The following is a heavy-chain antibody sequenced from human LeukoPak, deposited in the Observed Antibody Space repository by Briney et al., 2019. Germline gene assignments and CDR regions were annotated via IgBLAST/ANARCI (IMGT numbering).Heavy chain of an antibody. D-gene: IGHD6-19*01. V-gene: IGHV5-51*01. Sequence: GESLQISCKGFGYSFRDYWIGWVRQMPGKGLEWMGIIYPGDSDTRYSPSFQGQVTISADKSISTAYLQWSSLKASDTAMYYCALLPYSSGWYSVDYWGQGTLVTVSS. J-gene: IGHJ4*02. CDR1: GYSFRDYW. CDR2: IYPGDSDT. CDR3: ALLPYSSGWYSVDY.